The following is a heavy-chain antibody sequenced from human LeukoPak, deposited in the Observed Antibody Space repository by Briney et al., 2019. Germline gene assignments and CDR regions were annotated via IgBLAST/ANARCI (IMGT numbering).Heavy chain of an antibody. V-gene: IGHV3-23*01. Sequence: GGSLRLSCAASGFTFSTYGMSWVRQAPGKGLEWVSVITGSGGHTVYADSVKGRFTISRDNSNNTLYLQMNSLRAEDTAIYYCATIPLKGSEYFPHWGQGTLVTVSS. J-gene: IGHJ1*01. CDR2: ITGSGGHT. CDR3: ATIPLKGSEYFPH. CDR1: GFTFSTYG. D-gene: IGHD2-2*02.